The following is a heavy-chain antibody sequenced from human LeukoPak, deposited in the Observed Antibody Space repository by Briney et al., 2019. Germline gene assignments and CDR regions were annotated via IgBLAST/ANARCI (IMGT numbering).Heavy chain of an antibody. Sequence: SETLSLTCTVSGDSMNNYYWSWIRQSPGRGLEWIGYIYYSGSTKYNPSLKSRVTISVDMSKNQFSLKLGSVTAADTAVYYCARHRGSGSPYFDYWGQGTLVTVSS. CDR3: ARHRGSGSPYFDY. J-gene: IGHJ4*02. D-gene: IGHD3-10*01. CDR1: GDSMNNYY. V-gene: IGHV4-59*08. CDR2: IYYSGST.